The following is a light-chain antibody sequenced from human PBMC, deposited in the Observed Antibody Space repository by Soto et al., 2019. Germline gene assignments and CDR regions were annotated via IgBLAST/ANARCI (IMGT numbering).Light chain of an antibody. Sequence: DIQMTQSPSTLSGSVGDRVTITCRASQGISNWLAWYQQKPGEAPKLLIYAASSLQGAVPSRFSGRGSGTDFTLTISSLQPEDFATYYCQQANSFPYTFGKGTKVDIK. V-gene: IGKV1-12*01. CDR3: QQANSFPYT. CDR2: AAS. J-gene: IGKJ2*01. CDR1: QGISNW.